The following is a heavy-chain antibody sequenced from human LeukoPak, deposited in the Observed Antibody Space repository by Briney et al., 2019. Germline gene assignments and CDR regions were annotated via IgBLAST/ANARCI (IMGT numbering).Heavy chain of an antibody. J-gene: IGHJ4*02. CDR1: GGSISSGSYY. CDR3: ARRRWYDYVWGSYRYDGWYFDY. V-gene: IGHV4-61*10. D-gene: IGHD3-16*02. Sequence: SETLSLTCTVSGGSISSGSYYWSWIRQPAGKGLEWIGEINHSGSTNYNPSLRSRVTISVDTSKNQFSLKLSSVTAADTAVYYCARRRWYDYVWGSYRYDGWYFDYWGQGTLVTVSS. CDR2: INHSGST.